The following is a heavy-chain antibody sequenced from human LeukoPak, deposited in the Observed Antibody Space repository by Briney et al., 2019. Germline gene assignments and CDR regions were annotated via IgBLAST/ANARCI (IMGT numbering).Heavy chain of an antibody. V-gene: IGHV4-39*07. J-gene: IGHJ4*02. D-gene: IGHD2-8*01. CDR3: AGALGVCCSMKAFDY. CDR2: IYYSGST. Sequence: SETLSLTCTVSGGSISSSSYYWGWIRQPPGKGLEWIGSIYYSGSTYYNPSLKSRVTMSVDTSKNQFSLKLSSVTAADTAVYYCAGALGVCCSMKAFDYWGQGTLVTVSS. CDR1: GGSISSSSYY.